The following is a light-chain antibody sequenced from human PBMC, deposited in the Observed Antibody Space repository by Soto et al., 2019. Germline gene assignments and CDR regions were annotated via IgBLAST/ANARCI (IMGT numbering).Light chain of an antibody. Sequence: IKLTKSPSSLSASVGDSVTITCRASQGISSYLAWYQQKPGNATKLLSYAESTLQSGVPSRFSGSGSGTDFTLTISSLQPEDFETYYCQQLNNYPMTFGQGTRLEI. CDR3: QQLNNYPMT. CDR2: AES. V-gene: IGKV1-9*01. J-gene: IGKJ5*01. CDR1: QGISSY.